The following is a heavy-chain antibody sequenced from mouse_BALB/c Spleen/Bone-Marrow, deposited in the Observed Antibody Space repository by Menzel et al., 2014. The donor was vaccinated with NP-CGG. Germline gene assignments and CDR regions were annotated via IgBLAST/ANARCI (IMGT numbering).Heavy chain of an antibody. CDR1: GFSLTSYG. Sequence: QVQLQQSGPGLVAPSQSLSITCTVSGFSLTSYGVHWIRQPPGKGLEWLGVIWAGGSANYKSALMSRLSISKDNSKGQVFLKMNSLQTDDTAMYYCARGGYGYDGTFAYWGQGTLVTVSA. V-gene: IGHV2-9*02. J-gene: IGHJ3*01. D-gene: IGHD2-2*01. CDR2: IWAGGSA. CDR3: ARGGYGYDGTFAY.